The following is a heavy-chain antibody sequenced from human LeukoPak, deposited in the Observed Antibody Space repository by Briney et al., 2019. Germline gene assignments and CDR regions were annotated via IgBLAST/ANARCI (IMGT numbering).Heavy chain of an antibody. CDR1: GGTFSSYA. CDR3: AREGAKATAGDYYYGMDV. CDR2: IIPILGIA. J-gene: IGHJ6*02. Sequence: WASVKVSCKASGGTFSSYAISWVRQAPGQGLEWMGRIIPILGIANYAQKFQGRVTITADKSTSTAYMELSSLRSEDTAVYYCAREGAKATAGDYYYGMDVWGQGTTVTVSS. D-gene: IGHD6-13*01. V-gene: IGHV1-69*04.